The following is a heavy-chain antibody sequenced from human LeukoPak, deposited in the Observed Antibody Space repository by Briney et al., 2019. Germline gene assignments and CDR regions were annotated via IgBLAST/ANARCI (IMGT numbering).Heavy chain of an antibody. D-gene: IGHD2-2*01. CDR2: INPSGGST. Sequence: GASVKVSCKXSGYTFTSYYMHWVRQAPGQGLEWLGIINPSGGSTSYAQKFQGRVTMTRDTSTSTVYMELSSLRSEDTAVYYCARDPSCSSTSCYHDAFDIWGQGTMVTVSS. J-gene: IGHJ3*02. V-gene: IGHV1-46*03. CDR1: GYTFTSYY. CDR3: ARDPSCSSTSCYHDAFDI.